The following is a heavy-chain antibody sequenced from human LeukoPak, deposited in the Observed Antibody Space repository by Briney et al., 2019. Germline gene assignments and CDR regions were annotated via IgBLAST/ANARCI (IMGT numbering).Heavy chain of an antibody. CDR2: ISGRGGST. D-gene: IGHD4-17*01. V-gene: IGHV3-23*01. CDR1: GFTFSSCA. J-gene: IGHJ4*02. Sequence: PGGSLRLSCAASGFTFSSCAMSWVRQAPGRGLEWVSAISGRGGSTYYADSVKGRFTISRDNSKNTLYLQLNSLRAEDTAVYYCAKDWSGYGDYGLFDYWGQGTLVTVSS. CDR3: AKDWSGYGDYGLFDY.